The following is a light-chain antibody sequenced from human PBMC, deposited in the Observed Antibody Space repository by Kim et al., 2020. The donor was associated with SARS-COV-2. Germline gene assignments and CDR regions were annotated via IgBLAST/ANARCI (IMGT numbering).Light chain of an antibody. J-gene: IGKJ1*01. CDR2: AAS. V-gene: IGKV1-9*01. CDR1: QDINNH. Sequence: GDRVAVTCRAGQDINNHLAWYQQKPGKAPKLLIFAASTLQSGVPSRFRGSGSGTEFTLTVSSLQPEDFATYYCQQLDSYPRTFGQGTKV. CDR3: QQLDSYPRT.